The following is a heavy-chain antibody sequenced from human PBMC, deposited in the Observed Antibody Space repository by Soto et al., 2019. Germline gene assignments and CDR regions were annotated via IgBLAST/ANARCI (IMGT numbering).Heavy chain of an antibody. J-gene: IGHJ4*02. CDR2: TNPKSGYT. D-gene: IGHD4-17*01. V-gene: IGHV1-8*01. CDR3: ARTDGDLDY. Sequence: QVQLVQSGAEVKKPGASVKVSCKASGYTFSRYDINWVRQAPGQGLEWMGWTNPKSGYTGSAQKFQGSITMTRDPSISTAYMELNSLRSEDTAVYYCARTDGDLDYWGQGTLVTVSS. CDR1: GYTFSRYD.